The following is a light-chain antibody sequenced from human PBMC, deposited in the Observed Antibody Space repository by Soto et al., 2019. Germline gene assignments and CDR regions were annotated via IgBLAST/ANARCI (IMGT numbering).Light chain of an antibody. CDR2: AAS. CDR3: QMYVTAPET. V-gene: IGKV1-27*01. Sequence: DIQMTQSPSSLSASVGDRLTITCRASQDIGKSLAWYQQRPGKVPKPLIYAASTLHSGVPSRFSGGGSGTHFTLTISNLQPEDVATYYCQMYVTAPETFGQGTEVDIK. CDR1: QDIGKS. J-gene: IGKJ1*01.